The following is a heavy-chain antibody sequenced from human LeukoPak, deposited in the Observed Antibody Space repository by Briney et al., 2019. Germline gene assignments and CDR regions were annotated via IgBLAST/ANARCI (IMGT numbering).Heavy chain of an antibody. CDR1: EFTFDDYV. V-gene: IGHV3-74*01. D-gene: IGHD5-24*01. CDR2: VIRDGSFT. Sequence: GGSLRLSCGVSEFTFDDYVIHWVRQGPGKGLEWVSRVIRDGSFTNYADSVKGRFTISRDNAKNTLYLQMSSLRAEDTAVYFCVRDGDDFNFDYWGQGSLVTVSS. CDR3: VRDGDDFNFDY. J-gene: IGHJ4*02.